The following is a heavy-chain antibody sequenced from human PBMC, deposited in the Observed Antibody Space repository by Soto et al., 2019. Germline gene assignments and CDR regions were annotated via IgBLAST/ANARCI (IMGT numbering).Heavy chain of an antibody. CDR1: GFTFSSYG. CDR2: IWYDGSNK. V-gene: IGHV3-33*01. D-gene: IGHD3-3*01. CDR3: ARDRPNELRFLEWLTDY. J-gene: IGHJ4*02. Sequence: PGGSLRLSCAASGFTFSSYGMHWVRQAPGKGLEWVAVIWYDGSNKYYADSVKGRFTISRDNSKNTLYLQMNSLRAEDTAVYYCARDRPNELRFLEWLTDYWGQGTLVTVSS.